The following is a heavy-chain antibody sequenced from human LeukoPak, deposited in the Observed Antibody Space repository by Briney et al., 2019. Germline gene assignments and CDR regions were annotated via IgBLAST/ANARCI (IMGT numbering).Heavy chain of an antibody. J-gene: IGHJ4*02. V-gene: IGHV3-15*01. CDR2: IKSKTDGGTT. CDR1: GFTFSNAW. CDR3: TTERLFREAYDY. D-gene: IGHD3-10*01. Sequence: GGSLRLSCAASGFTFSNAWMSWVRQAPEKGLEWVGRIKSKTDGGTTDYAAPVKGRFTISRDDSKNTLYLQMNSLKTEDTAVYYCTTERLFREAYDYWGQGTLVTVSS.